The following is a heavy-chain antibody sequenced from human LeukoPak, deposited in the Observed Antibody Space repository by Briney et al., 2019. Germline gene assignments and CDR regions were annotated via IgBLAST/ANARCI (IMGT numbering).Heavy chain of an antibody. D-gene: IGHD3-22*01. J-gene: IGHJ4*02. CDR1: GGSIATSSYY. Sequence: SETLSLTCTVSGGSIATSSYYWGWIRQPPGKGLEWIGGISYIGTTYYNPSLKSRVTISVDTSKNQFSLKLSSVTAADTAVYYCARLYYFDGSGYYPYYFNFWGQGTLVTVSS. V-gene: IGHV4-39*01. CDR3: ARLYYFDGSGYYPYYFNF. CDR2: ISYIGTT.